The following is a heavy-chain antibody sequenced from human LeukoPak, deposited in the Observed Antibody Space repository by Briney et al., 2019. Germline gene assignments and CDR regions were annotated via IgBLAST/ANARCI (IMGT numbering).Heavy chain of an antibody. CDR2: IYYSGST. Sequence: SETLSLTCTVSGGSISSYYWSWIRQPPGKGLEWIGYIYYSGSTNYNPSLKSRVTISVDTSKNQFSLKLSSVTAADTAVYYCARHKPRGAYGDYRPLFDYWGQGTLVTVSS. CDR1: GGSISSYY. V-gene: IGHV4-59*08. J-gene: IGHJ4*02. D-gene: IGHD4-17*01. CDR3: ARHKPRGAYGDYRPLFDY.